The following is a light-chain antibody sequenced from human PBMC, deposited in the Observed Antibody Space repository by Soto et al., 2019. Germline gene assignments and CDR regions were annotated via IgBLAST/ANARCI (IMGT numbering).Light chain of an antibody. CDR2: DAS. V-gene: IGKV3-20*01. J-gene: IGKJ4*01. CDR3: QQFISYPLT. Sequence: ELVLTQSPGTLSLSPGERATLSCRASQTVRNNYLAWYQQKPGQAPRLLTYDASSRATGIPDRFSGGGSGTDFTLTISRREPEDYAGCYCQQFISYPLTFGGGTKVDIK. CDR1: QTVRNNY.